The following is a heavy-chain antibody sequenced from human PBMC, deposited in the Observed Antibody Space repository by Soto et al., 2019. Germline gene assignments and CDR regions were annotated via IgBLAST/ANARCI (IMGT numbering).Heavy chain of an antibody. CDR3: GRARSAAMVTSDY. D-gene: IGHD5-18*01. CDR2: ISAYNDDR. V-gene: IGHV1-18*01. CDR1: GYSFSDYG. J-gene: IGHJ4*02. Sequence: QVQLVQSGPEVKKPGASVKVSCKASGYSFSDYGVTWVRQSPGQGLQWMGWISAYNDDRNYAQNFQDRITMTTDTSPGTAYVELRSLRSDDTAVYFCGRARSAAMVTSDYWGQGTLVTVSS.